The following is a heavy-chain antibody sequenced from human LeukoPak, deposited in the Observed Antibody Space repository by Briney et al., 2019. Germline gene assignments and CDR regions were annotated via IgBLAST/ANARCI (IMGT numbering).Heavy chain of an antibody. CDR2: IYYSGST. CDR3: ARRIPVAGLFDY. V-gene: IGHV4-31*03. D-gene: IGHD6-19*01. Sequence: SQTLSFTCSVSGGSISSGSYYGSWIRHHPGKGLEWIGYIYYSGSTYYNPSMKSRVTISQDTSKNQFSLKLSSVTAADTAVYFCARRIPVAGLFDYWGQGILVTVSS. CDR1: GGSISSGSYY. J-gene: IGHJ4*02.